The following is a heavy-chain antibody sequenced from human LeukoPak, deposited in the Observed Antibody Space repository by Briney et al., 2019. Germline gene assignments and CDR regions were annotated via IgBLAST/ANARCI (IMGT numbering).Heavy chain of an antibody. CDR3: AREAVGAAAGTYNFDY. Sequence: RTSETLSLTCTVSGGSVSSGSYYWSWIRQPPGKGLEWIGYIYYSGSTNYNPSLKSRVTISVDTSKNQFSLKLSSVTAADTAVYYCAREAVGAAAGTYNFDYWGQGTLVTVSS. J-gene: IGHJ4*02. CDR2: IYYSGST. D-gene: IGHD6-13*01. V-gene: IGHV4-61*01. CDR1: GGSVSSGSYY.